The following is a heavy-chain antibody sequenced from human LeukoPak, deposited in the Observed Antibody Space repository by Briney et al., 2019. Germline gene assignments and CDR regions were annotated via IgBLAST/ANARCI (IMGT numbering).Heavy chain of an antibody. CDR3: AGESIVEADDIDY. Sequence: SETLSLTCTVSGYSISSGYYWGWIRQPPGKGLEWIGSIYHSGSTYYNPSLKSRVTISVDTSKNQFSLKLSSVTAADTAVYYCAGESIVEADDIDYWGQGTLVTVSS. V-gene: IGHV4-38-2*02. J-gene: IGHJ4*02. CDR1: GYSISSGYY. D-gene: IGHD1-26*01. CDR2: IYHSGST.